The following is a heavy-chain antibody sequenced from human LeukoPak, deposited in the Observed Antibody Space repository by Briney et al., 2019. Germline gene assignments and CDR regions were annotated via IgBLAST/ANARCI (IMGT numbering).Heavy chain of an antibody. V-gene: IGHV1-8*01. J-gene: IGHJ4*02. D-gene: IGHD3-22*01. CDR1: GYTFTSYD. Sequence: ASVKVSCKASGYTFTSYDINWVRQATGQGLEWIGWMNPNSGNTGYAQKFQGRVTMTRNTSISTAYMELSSLRSEDTAVYYCARGFDDSSGYYYGDFDYWGQGTLVTVSS. CDR3: ARGFDDSSGYYYGDFDY. CDR2: MNPNSGNT.